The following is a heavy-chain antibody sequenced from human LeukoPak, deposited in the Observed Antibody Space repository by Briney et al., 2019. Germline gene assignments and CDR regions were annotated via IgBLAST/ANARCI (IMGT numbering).Heavy chain of an antibody. CDR1: GFSFSSYW. CDR3: ARVITVYNVYEEVAEYFQY. Sequence: GGSLRLSCAASGFSFSSYWMSWVRLAPGKGLEWVANIKQDGSEKYYVASVRGRFSISRDNSKNSLYLQMNSLRADDTAVYYCARVITVYNVYEEVAEYFQYWGQGTLVTVSS. CDR2: IKQDGSEK. D-gene: IGHD5/OR15-5a*01. J-gene: IGHJ1*01. V-gene: IGHV3-7*01.